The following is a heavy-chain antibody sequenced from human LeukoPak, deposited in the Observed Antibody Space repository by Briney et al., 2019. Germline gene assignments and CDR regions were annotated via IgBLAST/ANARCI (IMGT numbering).Heavy chain of an antibody. J-gene: IGHJ4*02. D-gene: IGHD6-13*01. CDR1: GFTFSSYS. CDR3: ARKAGVDY. V-gene: IGHV3-48*04. Sequence: GGSLRLSCAASGFTFSSYSMNWVRQAPGKGLEWVSHIGRGITYADSVKGRFTISRDNTKNSVYLQMNSLRAEDTAVYYCARKAGVDYWGQGTLVTVSS. CDR2: IGRGIT.